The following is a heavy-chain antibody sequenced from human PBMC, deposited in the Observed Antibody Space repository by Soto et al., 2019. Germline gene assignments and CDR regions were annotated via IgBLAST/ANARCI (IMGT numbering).Heavy chain of an antibody. CDR3: ACSVEGQFDY. CDR2: ITSDTKTI. J-gene: IGHJ4*02. CDR1: GFRFSIYS. D-gene: IGHD6-19*01. V-gene: IGHV3-48*02. Sequence: EVQLVESGGNLVQPGGSLRLSCAASGFRFSIYSMKWVRQAPGKGLEWSAYITSDTKTIKYADSVRGRFTISRDNGKNSVYLQICSLRDEDTAVYHGACSVEGQFDYWGQGTVVTVSA.